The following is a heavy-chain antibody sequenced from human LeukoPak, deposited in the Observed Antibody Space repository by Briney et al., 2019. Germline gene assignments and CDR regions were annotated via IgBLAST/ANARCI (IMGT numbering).Heavy chain of an antibody. V-gene: IGHV3-48*01. D-gene: IGHD2-15*01. J-gene: IGHJ4*02. CDR1: GFTFNGYS. CDR2: INGRGDAI. Sequence: GGSLSLSCVAWGFTFNGYSMNWVRQAPGKGLEWISYINGRGDAIYYADFARGRFTISRDNAENSLFLQMSSLRVEDTALYYCARDLPFGYSIDYWGQGTPVTVSS. CDR3: ARDLPFGYSIDY.